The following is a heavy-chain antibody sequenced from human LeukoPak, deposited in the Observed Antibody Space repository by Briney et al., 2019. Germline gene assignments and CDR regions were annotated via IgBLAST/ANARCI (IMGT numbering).Heavy chain of an antibody. D-gene: IGHD6-19*01. CDR1: GFTFSSFG. Sequence: GGSLRLSCAASGFTFSSFGMHWVRQAPGKGLEWVAFIRYDGTNKYYADSVKGRFTISRDNSKNTLYLQMNSLRAEDTAVYYCASYSSGWDDAFDIWGQGTMVTVSS. CDR2: IRYDGTNK. CDR3: ASYSSGWDDAFDI. V-gene: IGHV3-30*02. J-gene: IGHJ3*02.